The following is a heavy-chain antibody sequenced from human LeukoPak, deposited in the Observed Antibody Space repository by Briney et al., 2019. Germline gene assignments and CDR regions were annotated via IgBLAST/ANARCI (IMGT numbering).Heavy chain of an antibody. J-gene: IGHJ6*03. CDR3: ARAKTSMVRGEDYYYYYMDV. V-gene: IGHV3-11*04. D-gene: IGHD3-10*01. CDR1: GFTFSDYY. Sequence: PGGSLRLSCAASGFTFSDYYMSWIRQAPGKGLEWVSYISSSGSTIYYADYVKGRFTISRDNAKNSLYLQMNSLRAEETAVYYCARAKTSMVRGEDYYYYYMDVWGKGTTVTVSS. CDR2: ISSSGSTI.